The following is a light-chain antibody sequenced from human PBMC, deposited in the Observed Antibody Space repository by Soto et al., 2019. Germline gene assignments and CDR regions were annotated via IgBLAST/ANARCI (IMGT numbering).Light chain of an antibody. CDR1: RSDVGGYDY. J-gene: IGLJ1*01. Sequence: QSALTQPRSVSGSPGQSVSISCTGARSDVGGYDYVSWCQQHPDKAPKVIIYDVIKRPSGVPDRFSGSKSGNTASLTISGLQSDDEADYYCCSYAGSYSYVFGPGTKVTVL. CDR3: CSYAGSYSYV. CDR2: DVI. V-gene: IGLV2-11*01.